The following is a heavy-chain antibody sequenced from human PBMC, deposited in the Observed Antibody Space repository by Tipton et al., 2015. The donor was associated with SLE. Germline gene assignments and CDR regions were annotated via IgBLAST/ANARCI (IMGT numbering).Heavy chain of an antibody. J-gene: IGHJ4*02. V-gene: IGHV3-48*03. Sequence: SPRLSCAASGFTFSSYEMNWVRQAPGKGLEWVSYISSSGSTIYYADSVKGRFTISRDNAKNSLYLQMNSLRAEDTAVYYCAREGSGTPDYWGQGTLVTVSS. CDR3: AREGSGTPDY. CDR1: GFTFSSYE. D-gene: IGHD1-26*01. CDR2: ISSSGSTI.